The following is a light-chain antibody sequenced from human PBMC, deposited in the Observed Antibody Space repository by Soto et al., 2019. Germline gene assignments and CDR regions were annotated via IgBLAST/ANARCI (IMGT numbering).Light chain of an antibody. CDR2: GAS. CDR1: QSVSSSY. V-gene: IGKV3-20*01. Sequence: ETVLTQSPGTLSLSPGARATLSCRASQSVSSSYLAWYQQKPGQAPRLLIYGASSRATGIPDRFSGSGSGTDFTLTISRLEPEDFAVYYCQQYGRSPPSWTFGQGTKVEIK. CDR3: QQYGRSPPSWT. J-gene: IGKJ1*01.